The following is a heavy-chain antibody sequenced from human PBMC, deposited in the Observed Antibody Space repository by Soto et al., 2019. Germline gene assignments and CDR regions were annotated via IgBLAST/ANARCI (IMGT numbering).Heavy chain of an antibody. J-gene: IGHJ4*02. Sequence: SETLSLTRAVSGGSISSSNWWSWVRQPPGKGLEWIGEIYHSGSTNYNPSLKNRVTITVDKSKNQFYKKLSSVTAADTAVYYCARDMPGSSPFGFDYWGQGTLVTVSS. D-gene: IGHD3-16*01. V-gene: IGHV4-4*02. CDR3: ARDMPGSSPFGFDY. CDR1: GGSISSSNW. CDR2: IYHSGST.